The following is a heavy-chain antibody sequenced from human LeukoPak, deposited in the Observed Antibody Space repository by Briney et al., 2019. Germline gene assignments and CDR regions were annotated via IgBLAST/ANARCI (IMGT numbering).Heavy chain of an antibody. V-gene: IGHV1-2*02. J-gene: IGHJ4*02. D-gene: IGHD2-15*01. CDR3: TRVGVGIVPFDY. Sequence: ASVKVSCKASGYTFTTYGFSWVRQAPGQGLEWMGWINPNSGARNYAQKFQDRVTLTTDTSISTAYMELRRLRSDDTAVYYCTRVGVGIVPFDYWGQGTLVTVSS. CDR1: GYTFTTYG. CDR2: INPNSGAR.